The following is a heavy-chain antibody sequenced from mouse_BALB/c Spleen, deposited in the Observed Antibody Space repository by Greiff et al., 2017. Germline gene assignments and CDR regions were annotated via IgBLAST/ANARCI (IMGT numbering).Heavy chain of an antibody. Sequence: EVKLQESGPGLVKPSQSLSLTCTVTGYSITSDYAWNWIRQFPGNKLEWMGYISYSGSTSYNPSLKSRISITRDTSKNQFFLQLNSVTTEDTATYYCARSQYGNLSWFAYWGQGTLVTVSA. CDR3: ARSQYGNLSWFAY. D-gene: IGHD2-10*02. V-gene: IGHV3-2*02. CDR2: ISYSGST. J-gene: IGHJ3*01. CDR1: GYSITSDYA.